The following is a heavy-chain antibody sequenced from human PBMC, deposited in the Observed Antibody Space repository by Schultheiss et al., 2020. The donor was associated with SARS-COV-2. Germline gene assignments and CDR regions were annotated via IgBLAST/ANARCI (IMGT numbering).Heavy chain of an antibody. D-gene: IGHD1-26*01. CDR1: GDTLSNYA. CDR3: ARVSGSYSFDF. V-gene: IGHV1-69*13. CDR2: ISPLSDTP. Sequence: SVKVSCKASGDTLSNYAIDWVRQAPGQGLEWLGGISPLSDTPNYAQKFQGRVTITAYESTSTAYMEVSSLRPEDTAVYYCARVSGSYSFDFWGQGTLVTVSS. J-gene: IGHJ4*02.